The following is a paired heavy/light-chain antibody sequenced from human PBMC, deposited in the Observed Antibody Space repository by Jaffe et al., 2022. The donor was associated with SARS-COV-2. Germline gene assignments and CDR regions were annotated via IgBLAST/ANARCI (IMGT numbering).Heavy chain of an antibody. CDR2: ISTNGGTT. J-gene: IGHJ5*01. CDR3: VKGAREARMAPRLGDNWFDL. Sequence: EVQLVESGGGLVQPGGSLRLSCSASGFTFSNYALHWVRQAPGKGLQHVSGISTNGGTTYYADSVKGRFTISRDNSKNTLYLQMSSLRTEDTAVYYCVKGAREARMAPRLGDNWFDLWGRGTLVTVSS. V-gene: IGHV3-64D*09. CDR1: GFTFSNYA. D-gene: IGHD6-6*01.
Light chain of an antibody. V-gene: IGKV4-1*01. CDR2: WAS. CDR1: QSVLYSSNNKNY. CDR3: QQYYSTPPT. Sequence: DIVMTQSPDSLAVSLGERATINCKSSQSVLYSSNNKNYLAWYQQKPGQPPKLLIYWASTRESGVPDRFSGSGSGTDFTLTISSLQAEDVAVYYCQQYYSTPPTFGQGTKLEIE. J-gene: IGKJ2*01.